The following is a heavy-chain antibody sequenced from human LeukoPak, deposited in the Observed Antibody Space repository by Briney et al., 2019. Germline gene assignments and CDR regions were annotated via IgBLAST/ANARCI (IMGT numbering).Heavy chain of an antibody. CDR1: GGSFSSYY. CDR3: AREGGYCGGDCYSDY. V-gene: IGHV4-59*01. D-gene: IGHD2-21*02. J-gene: IGHJ4*02. CDR2: IYYSGST. Sequence: SETLSLTCAVYGGSFSSYYWSWIRQPPGKGLEWIGYIYYSGSTNYNPSLKSRVTISVDTSKNQFSLKLSSVTAADTAVYYCAREGGYCGGDCYSDYWGQGTLVTVSS.